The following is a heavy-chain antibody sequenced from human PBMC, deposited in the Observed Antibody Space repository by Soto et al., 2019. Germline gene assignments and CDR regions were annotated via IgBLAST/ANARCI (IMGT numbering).Heavy chain of an antibody. Sequence: QVQLVESGGGVVQPGRSLRLSCAASGFTFSTYGMHWVRQAPGKGLEWVALIWYDGSNKYYADSVKGRLTISRDNSKNTLYLHMNSLRAEDTAVYYCARYGVAVGAPDYWGQGTLVTVSS. J-gene: IGHJ4*02. V-gene: IGHV3-33*01. CDR1: GFTFSTYG. CDR2: IWYDGSNK. D-gene: IGHD6-19*01. CDR3: ARYGVAVGAPDY.